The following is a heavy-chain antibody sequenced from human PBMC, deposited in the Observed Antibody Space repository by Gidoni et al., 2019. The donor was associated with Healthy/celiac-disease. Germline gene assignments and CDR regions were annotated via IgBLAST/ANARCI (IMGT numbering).Heavy chain of an antibody. D-gene: IGHD3-3*01. CDR2: INAGNGNT. V-gene: IGHV1-3*01. CDR1: GYTFTSYA. J-gene: IGHJ3*02. CDR3: ASADITIFGVVIDAFDI. Sequence: QVQPVQSGAEVKKTGASVTVACKASGYTFTSYAMHWVRQAPGQRLEWMGWINAGNGNTKYSQKFQGRVTITRDTSASTAYMELSSLRSEDTAVYYCASADITIFGVVIDAFDIWGQGTMVTVSS.